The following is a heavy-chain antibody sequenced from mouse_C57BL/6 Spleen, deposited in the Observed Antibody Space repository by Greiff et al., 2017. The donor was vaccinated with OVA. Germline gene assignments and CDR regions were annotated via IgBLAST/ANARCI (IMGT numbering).Heavy chain of an antibody. CDR1: GYTFTSYW. V-gene: IGHV1-55*01. J-gene: IGHJ2*01. Sequence: QVQLQQPGAELVKPGASVKMSCKASGYTFTSYWITWVKQRPGQGLEWIGDIYPGSGSTNYNEKFKGKATLTVDTSYSTAYMQISSLTYEDSAVYYFARRDYDAGFDYRGQGTTLTVSS. CDR3: ARRDYDAGFDY. D-gene: IGHD2-4*01. CDR2: IYPGSGST.